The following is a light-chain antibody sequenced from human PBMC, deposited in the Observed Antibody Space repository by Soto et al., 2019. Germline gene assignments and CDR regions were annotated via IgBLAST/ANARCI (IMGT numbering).Light chain of an antibody. J-gene: IGKJ4*02. CDR3: QQRNNWPLT. CDR1: RSISTY. CDR2: EAL. V-gene: IGKV3-11*01. Sequence: ETVLTQSPATLSLSPGERATLSCRASRSISTYLAWYQQKPGQAPRLLIYEALNRATGIPARFSGSGSGTDCTLTISSLEPEDFAVYDCQQRNNWPLTFGGGTKVEIK.